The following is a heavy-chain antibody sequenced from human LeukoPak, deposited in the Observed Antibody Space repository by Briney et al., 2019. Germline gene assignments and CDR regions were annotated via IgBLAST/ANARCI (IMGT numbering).Heavy chain of an antibody. D-gene: IGHD4-17*01. J-gene: IGHJ4*02. CDR3: TTDDVTTR. CDR2: IYSDGRT. CDR1: GFTVSSNY. V-gene: IGHV3-53*01. Sequence: GGSLRLSCAASGFTVSSNYMSWVRQAPGTGLEWVSVIYSDGRTYYADSVKGRFTISRDNSKNTLYLQMHSLRAEDSAVYYCTTDDVTTRWGQGTLVTVSS.